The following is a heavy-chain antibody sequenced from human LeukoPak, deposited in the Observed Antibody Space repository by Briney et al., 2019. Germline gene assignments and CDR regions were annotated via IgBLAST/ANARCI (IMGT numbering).Heavy chain of an antibody. CDR2: IWYDGNNK. J-gene: IGHJ4*02. Sequence: GGSLRLSCAASGFTFNNYGMHWVRQAPGKGLEWVAVIWYDGNNKYYTDSEKGRFTISRDNSKNTLYLQMNSLRPEDTAVYYCARVGPYGGNPVFDYWGQGTLVTVSS. V-gene: IGHV3-33*01. CDR1: GFTFNNYG. D-gene: IGHD4-23*01. CDR3: ARVGPYGGNPVFDY.